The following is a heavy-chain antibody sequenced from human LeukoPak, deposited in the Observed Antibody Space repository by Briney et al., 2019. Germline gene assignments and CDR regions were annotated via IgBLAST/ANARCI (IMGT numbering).Heavy chain of an antibody. CDR2: IYYSGST. CDR1: GGSISSYY. Sequence: SETLSLTCTVSGGSISSYYWSWIRQPPGKGLEWIGYIYYSGSTNYNPSLKSRVTISVDTSKNQFSLKLSSVTAADTAVYYCATFMAGAFDIWGQGTMVTVSS. J-gene: IGHJ3*02. CDR3: ATFMAGAFDI. D-gene: IGHD6-19*01. V-gene: IGHV4-59*08.